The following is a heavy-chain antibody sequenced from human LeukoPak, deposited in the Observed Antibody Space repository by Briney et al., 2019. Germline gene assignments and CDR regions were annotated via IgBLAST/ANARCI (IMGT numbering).Heavy chain of an antibody. D-gene: IGHD2-2*01. CDR3: AKTPFKTSIVVVPAFF. CDR1: GFTFSSYA. J-gene: IGHJ3*01. Sequence: GGSLRLSCAASGFTFSSYAMSWVRQAPGKGLEWVSAISGSGGSTYYADSVKGRFTISRDNSKNTLYLQMNSLRAEDTAVYYCAKTPFKTSIVVVPAFFWGQGTMVTVSS. CDR2: ISGSGGST. V-gene: IGHV3-23*01.